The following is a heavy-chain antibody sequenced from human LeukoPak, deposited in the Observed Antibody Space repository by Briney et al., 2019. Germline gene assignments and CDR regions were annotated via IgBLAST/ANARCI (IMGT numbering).Heavy chain of an antibody. CDR3: AHTGSPHGEDWFDP. V-gene: IGHV2-5*02. CDR2: ISRDDDK. Sequence: ESGPTLVKPTQTLTLTCTFSGFSLNTSGAGVGWIRQPSGYALEWLALISRDDDKRYTPSLRNRLTITKDTAKNQVVLRMTNMDPVDTATYYCAHTGSPHGEDWFDPWGQGILVTVPS. J-gene: IGHJ5*02. D-gene: IGHD3-10*01. CDR1: GFSLNTSGAG.